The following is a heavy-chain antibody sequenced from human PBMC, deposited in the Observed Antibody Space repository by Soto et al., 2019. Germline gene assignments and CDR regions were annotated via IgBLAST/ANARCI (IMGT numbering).Heavy chain of an antibody. CDR3: ARDPHYYDSSGYYYDPGY. CDR1: GCSISSYY. V-gene: IGHV4-4*07. D-gene: IGHD3-22*01. CDR2: IYTNGST. Sequence: TSETLSLTCTVSGCSISSYYWSWIRQPPGKGLEWIGRIYTNGSTNYNPSLKSRVTMSVDTSKNQFSLKLSSVFAADTAVYYCARDPHYYDSSGYYYDPGYWGQGTLVTVSS. J-gene: IGHJ4*02.